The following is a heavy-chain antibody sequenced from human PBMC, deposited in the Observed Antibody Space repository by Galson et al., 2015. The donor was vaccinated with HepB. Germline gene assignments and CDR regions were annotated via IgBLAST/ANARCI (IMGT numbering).Heavy chain of an antibody. J-gene: IGHJ4*02. Sequence: LRLSCAASGFTFSDYAVYWVRQAPGKGLEWVAILSYDGNNKYYTKSVKGRFTVSRENSTKTLYLQTTSLRIENTAVYYCGRGGLRAVAGAKGDYWGQGTLVTVSS. CDR2: LSYDGNNK. V-gene: IGHV3-30-3*01. CDR3: GRGGLRAVAGAKGDY. D-gene: IGHD6-19*01. CDR1: GFTFSDYA.